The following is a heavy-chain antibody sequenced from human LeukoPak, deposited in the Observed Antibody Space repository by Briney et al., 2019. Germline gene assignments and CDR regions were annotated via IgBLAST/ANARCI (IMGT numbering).Heavy chain of an antibody. V-gene: IGHV4-59*01. Sequence: SSETLSLTCTVSGDSISSYYWTWIRQPPGKGLEWLGYLYNSGNTNYNPSLKSRVTISVDTSKNQFSLRLTSVTAADTAVYYCARGRLTTPNWFGPWGQGILVTVSS. CDR1: GDSISSYY. J-gene: IGHJ5*02. CDR3: ARGRLTTPNWFGP. D-gene: IGHD1/OR15-1a*01. CDR2: LYNSGNT.